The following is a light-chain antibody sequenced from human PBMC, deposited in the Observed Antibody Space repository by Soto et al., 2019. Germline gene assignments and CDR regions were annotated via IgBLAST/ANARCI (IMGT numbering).Light chain of an antibody. Sequence: QSALTQPASVSGSPGQSITISCTGTSSDVGGYIYVSWYQQHPVKAPKLMIYDVSNRPSGVSNRFSGSKSGNTASLTISGLQAEDEADYYCSSYTSSSTLVVFGGGTKLTVL. CDR2: DVS. CDR3: SSYTSSSTLVV. V-gene: IGLV2-14*01. J-gene: IGLJ2*01. CDR1: SSDVGGYIY.